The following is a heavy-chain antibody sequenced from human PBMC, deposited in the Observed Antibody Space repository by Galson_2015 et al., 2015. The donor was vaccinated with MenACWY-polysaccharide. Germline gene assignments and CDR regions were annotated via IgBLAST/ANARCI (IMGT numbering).Heavy chain of an antibody. J-gene: IGHJ6*02. V-gene: IGHV3-23*01. Sequence: SLRLSCAASGFTFSSYAMSWVRQAPGKGLEWVSAITGSGSSTYYADSVKGRFTISRDNSKSTLYLYMNSLRAEDTAIYYCAKGGDYQILYHYYSYAMDVWGQGTTVTLSS. CDR1: GFTFSSYA. CDR2: ITGSGSST. CDR3: AKGGDYQILYHYYSYAMDV. D-gene: IGHD2-2*02.